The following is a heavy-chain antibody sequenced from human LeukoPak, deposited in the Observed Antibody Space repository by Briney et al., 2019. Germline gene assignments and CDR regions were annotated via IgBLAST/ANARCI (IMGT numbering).Heavy chain of an antibody. Sequence: SETLSLTCTVSGGSISSSSYYWGWIRQPPGKGLEWIGSIYYSGSTYYNPSLKSRVTISVDTSKNQFSLKLSSVTAADTAVYYCARGYYYDSSGYPGGEFDYWGQGTLVTVSS. D-gene: IGHD3-22*01. J-gene: IGHJ4*02. CDR3: ARGYYYDSSGYPGGEFDY. V-gene: IGHV4-39*07. CDR2: IYYSGST. CDR1: GGSISSSSYY.